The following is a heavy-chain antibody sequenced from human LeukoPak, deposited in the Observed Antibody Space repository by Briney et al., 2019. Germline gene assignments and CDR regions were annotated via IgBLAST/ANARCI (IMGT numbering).Heavy chain of an antibody. CDR1: GFTFGRDY. CDR3: ARDTNREQDI. J-gene: IGHJ6*02. V-gene: IGHV3-64*01. Sequence: GGSLRLSCAASGFTFGRDYIHWVRQAPGKGLEYVSAISGNGVKTHYTNSVKGRFTISRDNSKNTVYLQMGSLSTEDTAVYYCARDTNREQDIWGQGTTVTVSS. D-gene: IGHD3-3*01. CDR2: ISGNGVKT.